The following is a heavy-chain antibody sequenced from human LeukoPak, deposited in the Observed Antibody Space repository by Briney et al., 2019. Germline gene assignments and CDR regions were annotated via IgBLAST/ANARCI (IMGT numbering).Heavy chain of an antibody. CDR1: GYTLTELS. CDR3: AKGGTTRSYSWFDP. J-gene: IGHJ5*02. V-gene: IGHV1-24*01. CDR2: FDPEDGET. Sequence: ASVKVSCKVSGYTLTELSMHWVRQAPGKGLEWMGGFDPEDGETVYAQKFQGRVTMTEDTSTDTAYMELSSLKSEDTAMYYCAKGGTTRSYSWFDPWGQGTLVTVSS. D-gene: IGHD2-15*01.